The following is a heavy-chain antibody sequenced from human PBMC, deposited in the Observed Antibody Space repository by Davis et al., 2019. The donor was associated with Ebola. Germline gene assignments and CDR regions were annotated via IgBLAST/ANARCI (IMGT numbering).Heavy chain of an antibody. D-gene: IGHD6-6*01. J-gene: IGHJ4*02. CDR2: IIPIFGTA. V-gene: IGHV1-69*13. CDR3: ARVRLWRGRSSIAARPVSAFDY. Sequence: SVKVSCKASGGTFSSYAISWVRQAPGQGLEWMGGIIPIFGTANYAQKFQGRVTITADESTSTAYMELSSLRSEDTAVYYCARVRLWRGRSSIAARPVSAFDYWGQGTLVTVSS. CDR1: GGTFSSYA.